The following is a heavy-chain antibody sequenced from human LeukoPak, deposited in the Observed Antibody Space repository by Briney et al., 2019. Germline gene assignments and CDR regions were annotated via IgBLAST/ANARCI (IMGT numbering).Heavy chain of an antibody. CDR2: INPNSGGT. Sequence: ASVKVSCKASGYTFTGYYMHWVRQAPGQGLEWMGWINPNSGGTNYAQKFQGRVTMTTDTSTSTAYMELRSLRSDDTAVYYCASLKNYYDSSGYLVTDAFDIWGQGTMVTVSS. J-gene: IGHJ3*02. V-gene: IGHV1-2*02. CDR1: GYTFTGYY. CDR3: ASLKNYYDSSGYLVTDAFDI. D-gene: IGHD3-22*01.